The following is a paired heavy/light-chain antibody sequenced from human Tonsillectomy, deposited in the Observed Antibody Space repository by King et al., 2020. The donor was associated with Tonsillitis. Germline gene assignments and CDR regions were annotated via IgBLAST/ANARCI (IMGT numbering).Light chain of an antibody. J-gene: IGLJ3*02. V-gene: IGLV2-14*01. Sequence: QSALTQPASVSGSPGQSITISCTGTSSDVGAYNYVSWYQQHPGKAPKLIIYEVSDRPSGVSYRFSGSKSGNTASLTISGLQAEDEADYYCGSYTSSLTWVFGGGTKLTVL. CDR1: SSDVGAYNY. CDR3: GSYTSSLTWV. CDR2: EVS.
Heavy chain of an antibody. CDR1: GGSFSGYY. CDR3: ARRTAKWFDP. Sequence: QVQLLQRGAGLLKPSETLSLNCGIYGGSFSGYYWSWIRQPPGKGLEWIGEINQSGGTDYTPSLKSRITISVDTSMNQVSLRLTSVTAADTAVYYCARRTAKWFDPWGQGTQVTVSS. J-gene: IGHJ5*02. CDR2: INQSGGT. V-gene: IGHV4-34*01.